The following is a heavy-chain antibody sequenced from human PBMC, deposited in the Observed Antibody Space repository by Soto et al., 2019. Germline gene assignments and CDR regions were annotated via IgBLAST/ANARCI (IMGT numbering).Heavy chain of an antibody. CDR2: INDRGSI. V-gene: IGHV4-34*01. CDR1: GGSFSGYY. CDR3: ARESHDILTGPPWVWYFDL. D-gene: IGHD3-9*01. J-gene: IGHJ2*01. Sequence: QVQLQQWGAGPLRPLETLSLTCGVSGGSFSGYYWAWIRQSPGKGLEWIGEINDRGSINYNPSLKRRVSISVDTSKTHYSLNLRSVTAAATAVYYCARESHDILTGPPWVWYFDLWGRGTLVTVSS.